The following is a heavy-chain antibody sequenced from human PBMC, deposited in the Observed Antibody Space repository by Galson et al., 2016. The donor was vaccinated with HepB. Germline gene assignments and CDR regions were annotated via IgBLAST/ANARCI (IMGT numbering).Heavy chain of an antibody. V-gene: IGHV3-23*01. CDR2: ISAGGGET. CDR1: GFTFSNSA. CDR3: VKYCRGGSCNGYYFDD. D-gene: IGHD2-15*01. J-gene: IGHJ4*02. Sequence: SLRLSCAASGFTFSNSAMSWVRQAPGKGLEWVSVISAGGGETYYVDSVKGRFTVSRDDSKNTLYLQMNGLSAEDTALYYCVKYCRGGSCNGYYFDDWGQGTLVTVSS.